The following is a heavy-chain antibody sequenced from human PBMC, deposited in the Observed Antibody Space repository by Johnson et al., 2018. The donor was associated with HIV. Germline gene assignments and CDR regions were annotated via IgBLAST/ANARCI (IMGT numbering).Heavy chain of an antibody. CDR1: GFTFDDYD. V-gene: IGHV3-20*04. D-gene: IGHD1-26*01. J-gene: IGHJ3*02. CDR2: INWNGGST. CDR3: ARDREVGASSGAFDI. Sequence: VLLVESGGGVVRPGGSLRLSCAASGFTFDDYDMSWVRQAPGKGLEWVSGINWNGGSTGYADSVKGRFTISRDNAKNSLYLQMSSLRAEDTALYYCARDREVGASSGAFDIWGQGTMVTVSS.